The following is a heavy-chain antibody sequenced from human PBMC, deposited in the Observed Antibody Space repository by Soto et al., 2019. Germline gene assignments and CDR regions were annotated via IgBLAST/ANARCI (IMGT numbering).Heavy chain of an antibody. D-gene: IGHD6-6*01. CDR2: IIPIFGTA. Sequence: GASVKVSCKASGGTFSSYAISWVRQAPGQGLEWMGGIIPIFGTANYAQKFQGRATITADESTSTAYMELSSLRSEDTAVYYCAYSSSSPNFDYWGQGTLVTVSS. J-gene: IGHJ4*02. V-gene: IGHV1-69*13. CDR1: GGTFSSYA. CDR3: AYSSSSPNFDY.